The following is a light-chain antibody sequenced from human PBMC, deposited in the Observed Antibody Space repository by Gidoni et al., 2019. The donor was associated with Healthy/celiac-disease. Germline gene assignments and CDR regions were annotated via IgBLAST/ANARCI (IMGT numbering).Light chain of an antibody. V-gene: IGKV3-20*01. J-gene: IGKJ1*01. CDR2: GAS. Sequence: IVLSHSPGTLSLSPGERATLSCRASQSVSSSYLAWYQQKPGQAPRLLIYGASSRATGIPDRFSGSGSGTDFTLTISRLEPEDFAVYYGQQYGSSGTFGQXTKVEIK. CDR3: QQYGSSGT. CDR1: QSVSSSY.